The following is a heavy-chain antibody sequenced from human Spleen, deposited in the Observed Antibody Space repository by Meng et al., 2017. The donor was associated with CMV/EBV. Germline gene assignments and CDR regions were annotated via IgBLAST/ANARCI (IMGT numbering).Heavy chain of an antibody. V-gene: IGHV3-30-3*01. J-gene: IGHJ4*02. CDR1: GFTFSAYP. Sequence: GESLKISCAASGFTFSAYPMHWLRQAPGKGLEWVAVISHDGNNKYYADSVKGRFTISRDNAKNTLYLQMNSLRAEDTAVYYCAKYSAVGERLYYFDYWGQGALVTVSS. CDR3: AKYSAVGERLYYFDY. D-gene: IGHD2-21*01. CDR2: ISHDGNNK.